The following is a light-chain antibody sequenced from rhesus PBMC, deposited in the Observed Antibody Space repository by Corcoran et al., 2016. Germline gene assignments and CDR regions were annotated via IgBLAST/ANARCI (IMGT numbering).Light chain of an antibody. Sequence: DIQMTQSPSSLSASIGDRVTITCQASQVISNNLAWYQQKPGKVPKLLTYKASTLQNGVPSRFRGSGSGTDFTRTISSLQPEDFATYYCQHGYGTPFTFGPGTKLDIK. CDR1: QVISNN. CDR3: QHGYGTPFT. CDR2: KAS. V-gene: IGKV1-25*01. J-gene: IGKJ3*01.